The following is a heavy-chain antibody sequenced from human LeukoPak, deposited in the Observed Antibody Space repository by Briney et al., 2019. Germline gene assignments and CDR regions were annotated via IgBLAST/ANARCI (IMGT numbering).Heavy chain of an antibody. D-gene: IGHD6-6*01. CDR3: ARGRVAARPEGWFDP. V-gene: IGHV1-69*13. J-gene: IGHJ5*02. CDR2: IIPIFGTA. CDR1: GGTFSSYA. Sequence: SVKVSCKASGGTFSSYAISWVRQAPGQGLEWMGGIIPIFGTANYAQKFQGRVTITADESTSTAYMELSSLRSEDTAVYYCARGRVAARPEGWFDPWGQGTLVTVSS.